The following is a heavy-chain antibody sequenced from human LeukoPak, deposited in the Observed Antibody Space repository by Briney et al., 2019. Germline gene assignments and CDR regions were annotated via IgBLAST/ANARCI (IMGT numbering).Heavy chain of an antibody. CDR2: VSGSGGST. Sequence: GGSLRLSCAASGFTFSTYAMSWVRQAPGKGLEWVSAVSGSGGSTYYADSVEGRFTISRDNSKNTLHLQMNSLRAEDTAVYYCARDILTGSQSRYQHWGQGTLVTVSS. CDR1: GFTFSTYA. V-gene: IGHV3-23*01. D-gene: IGHD3-9*01. CDR3: ARDILTGSQSRYQH. J-gene: IGHJ1*01.